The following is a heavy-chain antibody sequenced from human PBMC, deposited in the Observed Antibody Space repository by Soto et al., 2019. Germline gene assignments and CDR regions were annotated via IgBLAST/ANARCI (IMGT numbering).Heavy chain of an antibody. J-gene: IGHJ4*02. CDR1: XFSXXXXGVG. CDR2: IYWDDDK. Sequence: QITLNESGPXVVXPTETLXLTXXXXXFSXXXXGVGVGWVRQSPGKAPEWLALIYWDDDKRYSESLKSRLTITKDTSKNQVVLTVANLDPTDTATYYCAHRVLRTVFGLVTTTAIYFDFWGQGTPVAVSS. CDR3: AHRVLRTVFGLVTTTAIYFDF. D-gene: IGHD3-3*01. V-gene: IGHV2-5*02.